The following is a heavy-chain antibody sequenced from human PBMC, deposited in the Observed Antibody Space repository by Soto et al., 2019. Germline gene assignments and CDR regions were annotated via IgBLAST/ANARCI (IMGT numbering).Heavy chain of an antibody. D-gene: IGHD3-10*01. CDR1: GFTFDDYA. Sequence: HPGGSLRLSCAASGFTFDDYAMHWVRQAPGKGLEWVSGISWNSGSIGYADSVKGRFTISRDNAKNSLYLQMNSLRAEDTAVYYCAKMSYGSGSYYFPELPLWGQGTLVTVSS. CDR3: AKMSYGSGSYYFPELPL. J-gene: IGHJ4*02. CDR2: ISWNSGSI. V-gene: IGHV3-9*01.